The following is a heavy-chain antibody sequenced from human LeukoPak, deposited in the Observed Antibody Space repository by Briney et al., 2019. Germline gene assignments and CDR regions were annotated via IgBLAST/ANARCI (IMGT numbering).Heavy chain of an antibody. CDR3: ARDQEFDYSGYTVDY. D-gene: IGHD5-12*01. CDR2: ISAYNGNT. CDR1: GYTFTGYG. J-gene: IGHJ4*02. Sequence: GASVKVSCKASGYTFTGYGISWVRQAPGQGLEWMGWISAYNGNTDYAQKLQGRVTMTTDTSTSTAYMELRSLRSDDTAVYYCARDQEFDYSGYTVDYWGQGTLVTVSS. V-gene: IGHV1-18*01.